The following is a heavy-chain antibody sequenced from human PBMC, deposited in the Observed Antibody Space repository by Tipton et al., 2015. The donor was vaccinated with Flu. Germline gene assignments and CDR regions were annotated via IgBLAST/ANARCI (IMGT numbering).Heavy chain of an antibody. J-gene: IGHJ4*02. CDR2: IYHSGST. Sequence: TLSLTCAVSGYSISSGYYWGWIRQPPGKGLEWIGSIYHSGSTYYNPSLKSRVTISVDTSKNQFSLKLSSVTAADTAVYYCAREGLWFGELSTDYWGQGTLVTVSS. D-gene: IGHD3-10*01. V-gene: IGHV4-38-2*02. CDR3: AREGLWFGELSTDY. CDR1: GYSISSGYY.